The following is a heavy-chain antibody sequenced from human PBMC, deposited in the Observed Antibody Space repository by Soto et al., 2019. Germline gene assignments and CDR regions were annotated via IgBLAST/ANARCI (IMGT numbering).Heavy chain of an antibody. CDR3: ARDPTDIGRVYYYYGMDV. J-gene: IGHJ6*02. CDR1: GFTFSSYS. V-gene: IGHV3-48*02. Sequence: SGGSLRLSCAASGFTFSSYSMNWVRQAPGKGLEWVSYISSSSSTIYYADSVKGRFTISRDNAKNSLYLQMNSLRDEDTAVYYCARDPTDIGRVYYYYGMDVWGQGTTVTVSS. CDR2: ISSSSSTI. D-gene: IGHD2-8*02.